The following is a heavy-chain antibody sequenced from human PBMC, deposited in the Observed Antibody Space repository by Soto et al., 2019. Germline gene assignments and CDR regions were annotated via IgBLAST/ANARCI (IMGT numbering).Heavy chain of an antibody. CDR3: ASHKYHSSDRSAY. J-gene: IGHJ4*02. V-gene: IGHV4-4*02. Sequence: PSVTLSLTCACSRGSISSSNWWSWVRQTPGKGLEWIGKIYHSGSTNYNPSLKSRVTISVDRSKNQFSLKLSSVTAADTAVYYGASHKYHSSDRSAYWGQGTHVTDSA. CDR1: RGSISSSNW. D-gene: IGHD3-22*01. CDR2: IYHSGST.